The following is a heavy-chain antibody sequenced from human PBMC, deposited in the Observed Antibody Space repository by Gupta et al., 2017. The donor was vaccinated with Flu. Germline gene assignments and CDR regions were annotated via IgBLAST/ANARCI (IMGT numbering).Heavy chain of an antibody. V-gene: IGHV4-34*01. D-gene: IGHD3-3*01. J-gene: IGHJ4*02. CDR1: GGSFSGYY. CDR2: INHSGST. CDR3: VNEQYGFWSGGVLDY. Sequence: QVQLQQWGAGLLKPSETLSLTCAVYGGSFSGYYWSWIRQPPGKGLEWIGEINHSGSTNYNSSLKSRVTMSVDTSKNQFSLRLSSVTAADTAVYYCVNEQYGFWSGGVLDYWGQGTLVTVSS.